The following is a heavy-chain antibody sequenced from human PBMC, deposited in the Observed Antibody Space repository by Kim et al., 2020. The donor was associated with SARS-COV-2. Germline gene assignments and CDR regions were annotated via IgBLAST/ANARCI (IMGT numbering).Heavy chain of an antibody. CDR2: IYHSGST. J-gene: IGHJ4*02. Sequence: SETLSLTCTVSGYSISSGYYWGWIRQPPGKGLEWIGSIYHSGSTYYNPSLKSRVTISVDTSKNQFSLKLSSVTAADTAVYYCARAVDTAMPTDYWGQGT. CDR1: GYSISSGYY. D-gene: IGHD5-18*01. CDR3: ARAVDTAMPTDY. V-gene: IGHV4-38-2*02.